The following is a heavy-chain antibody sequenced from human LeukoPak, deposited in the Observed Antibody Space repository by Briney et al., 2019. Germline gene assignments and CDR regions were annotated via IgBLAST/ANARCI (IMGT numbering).Heavy chain of an antibody. CDR1: GFTFSNYW. Sequence: GGSLRLTCAASGFTFSNYWMTWVRQAPGKGLEWVANIKPDGSEKYYVDSVKGRFTISRDNAKKSLYLQMNSLRAEDTAVYYCARVTVRYFDWLPRSHNWFDPWGQGTLVTVSS. CDR2: IKPDGSEK. D-gene: IGHD3-9*01. V-gene: IGHV3-7*01. CDR3: ARVTVRYFDWLPRSHNWFDP. J-gene: IGHJ5*02.